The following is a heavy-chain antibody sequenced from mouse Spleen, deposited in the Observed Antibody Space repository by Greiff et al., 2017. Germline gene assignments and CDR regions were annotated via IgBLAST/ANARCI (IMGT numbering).Heavy chain of an antibody. Sequence: VQLQESGPELVKPGASVKISCKASGYAFSSSWMNWVKQRPGKGLEWIGRIYPGDGDTNYNGKFKGKATLTADKSSSTAYMQLSSLTSEDSAVYFCASPFYYGNYFAYWGQGTLVTVSA. CDR3: ASPFYYGNYFAY. D-gene: IGHD2-1*01. CDR1: GYAFSSSW. J-gene: IGHJ3*01. V-gene: IGHV1-82*01. CDR2: IYPGDGDT.